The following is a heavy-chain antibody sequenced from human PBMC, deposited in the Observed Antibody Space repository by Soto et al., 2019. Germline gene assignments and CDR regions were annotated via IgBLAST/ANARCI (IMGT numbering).Heavy chain of an antibody. CDR1: GYTCTSYG. D-gene: IGHD6-13*01. V-gene: IGHV1-18*01. J-gene: IGHJ6*02. CDR2: ISAYNGNT. CDR3: AREGTIAAAGYYYYGMDV. Sequence: ASVKVSCKASGYTCTSYGISWVRQAPGQGLEWMGWISAYNGNTNYAQKLQGRVTMTTDTSTSTAYMELRSLRSDDTAVYYCAREGTIAAAGYYYYGMDVWGQGTTVTVSS.